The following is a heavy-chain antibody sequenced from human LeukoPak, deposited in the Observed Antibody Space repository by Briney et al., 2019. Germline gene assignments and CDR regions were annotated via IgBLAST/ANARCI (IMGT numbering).Heavy chain of an antibody. Sequence: SETLSLTCTVSGGSISSYYWSWIRQPPGKGLEWIGYIYYSGSTNYNPSLKSRVTISVDTSKNQFSLKLSSVTAADTAVYYCARDRPPTFGVVINDAFDIWGQGTMVTVSS. J-gene: IGHJ3*02. D-gene: IGHD3-3*01. CDR1: GGSISSYY. CDR3: ARDRPPTFGVVINDAFDI. CDR2: IYYSGST. V-gene: IGHV4-59*12.